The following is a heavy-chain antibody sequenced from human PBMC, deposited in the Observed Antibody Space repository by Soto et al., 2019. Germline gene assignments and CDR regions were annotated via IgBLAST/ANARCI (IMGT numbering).Heavy chain of an antibody. D-gene: IGHD3-10*01. J-gene: IGHJ4*02. CDR2: ISSSSSTT. CDR3: AKGFRVGLAKYEFDY. V-gene: IGHV3-48*02. Sequence: PGGSLRLSCAASGFTFSSYSMNWVRQAPGKGLEWVSYISSSSSTTYYADSVKGRFTISRDNAKNTLFLHMNSLRDDDTAVYYCAKGFRVGLAKYEFDYWGQGTLVTVSP. CDR1: GFTFSSYS.